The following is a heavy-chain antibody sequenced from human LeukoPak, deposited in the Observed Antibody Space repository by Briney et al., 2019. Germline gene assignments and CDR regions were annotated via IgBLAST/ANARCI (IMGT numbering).Heavy chain of an antibody. V-gene: IGHV3-74*01. Sequence: PGGSLRLSCVASGFTFSNYWMHWVRQVPGKGLVWVSRIQSDGSSPDYADSVKGRFTISRDNAKNTLYLQMNSLRAEDTAVYYCARGGSIDYWGQGTLVTVSS. CDR2: IQSDGSSP. J-gene: IGHJ4*02. CDR1: GFTFSNYW. CDR3: ARGGSIDY. D-gene: IGHD3-16*01.